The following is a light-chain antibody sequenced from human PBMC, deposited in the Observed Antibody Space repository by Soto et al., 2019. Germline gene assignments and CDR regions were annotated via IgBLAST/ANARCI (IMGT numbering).Light chain of an antibody. J-gene: IGKJ5*01. Sequence: EIVLTQSPGTLSLSPGERATLSCRASQSVSNNYLAWYQQKPGQAPRLLIYGASNRATGIPDRFSGSGSGTDFTLTISRLEPEDFAVYFCQHYGSSLITFGQGTRLEIK. CDR1: QSVSNNY. CDR3: QHYGSSLIT. CDR2: GAS. V-gene: IGKV3-20*01.